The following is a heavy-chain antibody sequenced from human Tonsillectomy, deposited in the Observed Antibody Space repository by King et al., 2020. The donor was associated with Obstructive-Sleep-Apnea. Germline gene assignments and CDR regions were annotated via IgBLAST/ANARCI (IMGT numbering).Heavy chain of an antibody. CDR1: GYTFTSYY. J-gene: IGHJ1*01. CDR3: TRAVGYCSGGSCYGAFQH. D-gene: IGHD2-15*01. CDR2: INPSGGST. V-gene: IGHV1-46*03. Sequence: VQLVESGAEVKKPGASVKVSCKASGYTFTSYYMHWVRQAPGQGLEWMGIINPSGGSTSYAQKFQGRVTMTRDTSTSTVYMELSSLRSEDTAVYYCTRAVGYCSGGSCYGAFQHWGQGTLVTVSS.